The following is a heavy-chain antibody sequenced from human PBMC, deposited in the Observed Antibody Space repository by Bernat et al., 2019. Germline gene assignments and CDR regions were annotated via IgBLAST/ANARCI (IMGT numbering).Heavy chain of an antibody. CDR2: VYYSGST. D-gene: IGHD3-3*01. Sequence: QLQLQESGPGLVKPSETLSLTCTVSGGSISSSDYYWGGIRQPPGKGLEGIGSVYYSGSTYYNPSLKSRVTISVAPSKKQFSLKLSSVTAADTAVYYCARATGVNWFDPWGQGTLVTVSS. CDR1: GGSISSSDYY. J-gene: IGHJ5*02. V-gene: IGHV4-39*01. CDR3: ARATGVNWFDP.